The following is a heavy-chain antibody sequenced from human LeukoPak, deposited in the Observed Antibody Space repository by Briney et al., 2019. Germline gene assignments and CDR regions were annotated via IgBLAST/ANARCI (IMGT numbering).Heavy chain of an antibody. J-gene: IGHJ4*02. CDR2: IIPILGIA. CDR3: ARGRNIEMTTMSGGSDY. CDR1: GYTFTSYA. Sequence: GASVKVSCKASGYTFTSYAISWVRQAPGQGLEWMGRIIPILGIANYAQKFQGRVTITADKSTSTAYMDLSDLRSDDTAVYYCARGRNIEMTTMSGGSDYWGQGTLVTVSS. V-gene: IGHV1-69*04. D-gene: IGHD5-24*01.